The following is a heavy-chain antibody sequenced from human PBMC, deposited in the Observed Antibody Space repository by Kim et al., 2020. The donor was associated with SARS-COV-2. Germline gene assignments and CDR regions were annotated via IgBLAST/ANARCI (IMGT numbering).Heavy chain of an antibody. CDR3: ARGAGSNHWYFDL. Sequence: SETLSLTCAVYGGSFSGYYWSWIRQPPGKGLEWIGEINHSGSTNYNPSLNSRVTISVDTSKNQFSLKMRTVTAADTAVYYCARGAGSNHWYFDLWGRGTL. CDR1: GGSFSGYY. J-gene: IGHJ2*01. D-gene: IGHD2-2*01. V-gene: IGHV4-34*01. CDR2: INHSGST.